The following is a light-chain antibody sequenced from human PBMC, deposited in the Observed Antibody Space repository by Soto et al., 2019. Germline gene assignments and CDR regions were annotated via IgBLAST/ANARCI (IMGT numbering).Light chain of an antibody. Sequence: QAVVTQPPSVSGAPGQRVTVSCTGSSSNIGAGHHVHWYQQLPGTAPKLLIYNNDNQPSGVPDRFSGSKSGTSAALAISGLQAEDDAEYYCQSYDTSLSDVLFGGGTKVTVL. CDR2: NND. J-gene: IGLJ2*01. CDR3: QSYDTSLSDVL. CDR1: SSNIGAGHH. V-gene: IGLV1-40*01.